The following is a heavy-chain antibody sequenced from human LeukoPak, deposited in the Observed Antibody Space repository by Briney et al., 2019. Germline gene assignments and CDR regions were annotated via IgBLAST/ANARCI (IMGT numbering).Heavy chain of an antibody. D-gene: IGHD2-15*01. V-gene: IGHV3-7*01. Sequence: QAGGSLRLSCAASAFTFSSHRMNWVRQAPGKGVEWVANIREDGTELYYIDSVKGRFTISRDNAKNSLYLQMNSLRAEDTAVYYCARGVYSIDYWGQGTLVTVSS. CDR1: AFTFSSHR. J-gene: IGHJ4*02. CDR2: IREDGTEL. CDR3: ARGVYSIDY.